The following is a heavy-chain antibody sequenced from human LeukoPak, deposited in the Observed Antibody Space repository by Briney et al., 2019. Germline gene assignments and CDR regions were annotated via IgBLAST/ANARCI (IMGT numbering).Heavy chain of an antibody. CDR2: ISSSSSYI. CDR1: GFTFSSYS. J-gene: IGHJ4*02. D-gene: IGHD3-22*01. V-gene: IGHV3-21*01. CDR3: ARDTYYDSSGTYYFDY. Sequence: PGGSLRLSCAASGFTFSSYSMNWVRQAPGKGLEWVSSISSSSSYIYYADSVKGRFTISRDNAKNSLYLQMNSLRAEDTAVYYCARDTYYDSSGTYYFDYWGQGTLVTVSS.